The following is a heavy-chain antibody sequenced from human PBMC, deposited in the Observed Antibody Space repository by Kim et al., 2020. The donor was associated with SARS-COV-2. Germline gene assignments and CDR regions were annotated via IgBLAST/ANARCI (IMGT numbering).Heavy chain of an antibody. D-gene: IGHD3-3*01. CDR3: ARAPTGFFGVLLHFHY. J-gene: IGHJ4*02. V-gene: IGHV4-31*03. CDR2: IYYSGST. CDR1: GGSISSGGYY. Sequence: SETLSLTCTVSGGSISSGGYYWSWIRQHPGKGLEWIGYIYYSGSTYYNPSLKSRVTISVDTSKNQFSLKLSSVTAADTAVYYCARAPTGFFGVLLHFHYWGQSPRVTVSS.